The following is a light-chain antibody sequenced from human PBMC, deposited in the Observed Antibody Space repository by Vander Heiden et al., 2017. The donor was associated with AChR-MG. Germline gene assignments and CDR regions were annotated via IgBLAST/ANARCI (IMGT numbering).Light chain of an antibody. CDR2: GKN. Sequence: SSELTQDPAVSVALGQTVRITCQGDSLRSYYASWYKQKPGQAPVLVIYGKNNRPSGIPDRFSGSSSGNTASLTITGAQAEDEADYYCNSRDSSGNHRGVFGTGTKVTVL. CDR3: NSRDSSGNHRGV. J-gene: IGLJ1*01. CDR1: SLRSYY. V-gene: IGLV3-19*01.